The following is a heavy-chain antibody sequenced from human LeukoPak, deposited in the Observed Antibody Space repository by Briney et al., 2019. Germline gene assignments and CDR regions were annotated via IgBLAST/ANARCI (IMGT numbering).Heavy chain of an antibody. CDR1: GGTFSSYA. Sequence: ASVKVSCKASGGTFSSYAISWVRQAPGQGLEWMGWINPNSGGTNYAQKFQGRVTMTRDTSISTAYMELSRLRSDDTAVYYCARYYYEDAFDIWGQGTMVTVSS. CDR2: INPNSGGT. CDR3: ARYYYEDAFDI. V-gene: IGHV1-2*02. D-gene: IGHD3-22*01. J-gene: IGHJ3*02.